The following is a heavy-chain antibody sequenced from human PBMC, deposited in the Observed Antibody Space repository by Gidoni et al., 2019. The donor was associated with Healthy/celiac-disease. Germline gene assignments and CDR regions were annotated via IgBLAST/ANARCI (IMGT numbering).Heavy chain of an antibody. CDR2: IYPGDSDT. V-gene: IGHV5-51*01. CDR1: GYSFTSYW. Sequence: EVQLVQSGAEVKKPGESLKISCKGSGYSFTSYWIGWVRQMPGKGLEWMGIIYPGDSDTRYSPSFQGQVTISADKSISTAYLQWSSLKASDTAMYYCARQEYSSGWYLYFQHWGQGTLVTVSS. D-gene: IGHD6-19*01. CDR3: ARQEYSSGWYLYFQH. J-gene: IGHJ1*01.